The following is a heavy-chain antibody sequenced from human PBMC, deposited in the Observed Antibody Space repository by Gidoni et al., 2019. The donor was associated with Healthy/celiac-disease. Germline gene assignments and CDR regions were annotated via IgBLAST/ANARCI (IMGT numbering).Heavy chain of an antibody. D-gene: IGHD2-15*01. J-gene: IGHJ5*02. Sequence: QVQLQESGPGLVKPSETLSLTCTVSGGSISSYYWSWIRQPAGKGLEWIGRIYTSGSTNYNPSLKSRVTMSVDTSKNQFSLKLSSVTAADTAVYYCARDNWYGVVAAPTYWFDPWGQGTLVTVSS. CDR1: GGSISSYY. V-gene: IGHV4-4*07. CDR3: ARDNWYGVVAAPTYWFDP. CDR2: IYTSGST.